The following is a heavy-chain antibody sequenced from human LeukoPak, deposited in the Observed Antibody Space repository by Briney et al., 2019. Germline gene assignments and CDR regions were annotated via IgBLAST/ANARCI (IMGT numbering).Heavy chain of an antibody. V-gene: IGHV5-51*01. CDR3: ARLGSCRGGSCTAFDI. Sequence: GESLKISCKVSGFPFTSSWIGWVRPMPGKGLEWMGIIYPGDSDTRYRPSFQGQVTISADKSISTAYLQWSSLKASDTAMYYCARLGSCRGGSCTAFDIWGQGTVVTVSS. CDR2: IYPGDSDT. CDR1: GFPFTSSW. D-gene: IGHD2-15*01. J-gene: IGHJ3*02.